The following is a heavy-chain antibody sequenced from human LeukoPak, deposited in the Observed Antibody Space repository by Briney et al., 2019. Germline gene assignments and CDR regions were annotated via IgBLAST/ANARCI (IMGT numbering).Heavy chain of an antibody. Sequence: ASVKVSCKASGYTFTSYGISWVRQAPGQGLEWMGWISAYNGNTNYAQKLQGRVTMTTDTSTSTAYMELRSLRSDDTAVYYCARERSSGYCSSTSCYPGDYWGQGTLVTVSS. CDR1: GYTFTSYG. J-gene: IGHJ4*02. CDR2: ISAYNGNT. V-gene: IGHV1-18*01. CDR3: ARERSSGYCSSTSCYPGDY. D-gene: IGHD2-2*01.